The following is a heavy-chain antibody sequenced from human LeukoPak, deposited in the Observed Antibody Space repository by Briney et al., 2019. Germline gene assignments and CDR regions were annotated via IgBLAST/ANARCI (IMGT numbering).Heavy chain of an antibody. V-gene: IGHV3-23*01. CDR1: GFTFSSYA. J-gene: IGHJ4*02. Sequence: VGSLRLSCAASGFTFSSYAMSWVRQAPGKGLEWVSAISGSGGSTYYAVSVKGRFTSSRDNSKNTLYLQMNSLRAEDTAVYSCAKAVGQGYDYWGQGTLVTVSS. CDR2: ISGSGGST. D-gene: IGHD3-10*01. CDR3: AKAVGQGYDY.